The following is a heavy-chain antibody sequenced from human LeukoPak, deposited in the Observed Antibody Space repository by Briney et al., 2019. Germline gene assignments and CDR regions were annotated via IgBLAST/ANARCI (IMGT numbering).Heavy chain of an antibody. CDR3: ARRGSYNDY. CDR1: GFTFSSYE. Sequence: GGSLRLSCAASGFTFSSYEMNWVRRAPGKGLEWVSYISSSGSTIYYADSVRGRFTISRDNAKNSLYLQMNSLRAEDTAVYYCARRGSYNDYWGQGTLVTVSS. V-gene: IGHV3-48*03. D-gene: IGHD3-16*01. CDR2: ISSSGSTI. J-gene: IGHJ4*02.